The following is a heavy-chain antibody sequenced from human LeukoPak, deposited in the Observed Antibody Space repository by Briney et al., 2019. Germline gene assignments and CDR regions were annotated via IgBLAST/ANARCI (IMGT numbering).Heavy chain of an antibody. CDR1: GGSIRSSSYY. CDR2: IYYSGST. J-gene: IGHJ4*02. D-gene: IGHD1-26*01. Sequence: SETLSLTCTVSGGSIRSSSYYWGWIRQPPGKGLEWIETIYYSGSTYYNPSLKSRVTISVDTSKNQFSLKLSSVTAADTAVYYCARPNTGGIYSYFDYWGQGTLVTVSS. CDR3: ARPNTGGIYSYFDY. V-gene: IGHV4-39*01.